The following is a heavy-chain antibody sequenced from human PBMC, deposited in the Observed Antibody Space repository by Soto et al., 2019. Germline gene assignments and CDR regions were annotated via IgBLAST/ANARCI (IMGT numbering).Heavy chain of an antibody. CDR3: ARDQSVATKEPDI. Sequence: GGSLRLSCAASGFTFSSYWMSWVRQAPGKGLEWVANIKQDGSEKYYVDSVKGRFTISRDNAKNSLYLQMNSLRAEDTAVYYCARDQSVATKEPDIWGQGTMVTVSS. V-gene: IGHV3-7*01. CDR1: GFTFSSYW. D-gene: IGHD5-12*01. CDR2: IKQDGSEK. J-gene: IGHJ3*02.